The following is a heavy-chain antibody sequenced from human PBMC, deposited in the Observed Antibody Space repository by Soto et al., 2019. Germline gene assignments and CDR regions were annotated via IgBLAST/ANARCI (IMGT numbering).Heavy chain of an antibody. CDR2: IYYSGST. CDR3: ARHPGAWGYYFDY. CDR1: GGSISSSSYY. V-gene: IGHV4-39*01. J-gene: IGHJ4*02. D-gene: IGHD1-26*01. Sequence: SETLSLNCTVSGGSISSSSYYWGWIRQPPGKGLEWIGSIYYSGSTYYNPSLKRRVTISVDTSKTQFSLKLSSVTAADTAVYYCARHPGAWGYYFDYWGQGTLVTVSS.